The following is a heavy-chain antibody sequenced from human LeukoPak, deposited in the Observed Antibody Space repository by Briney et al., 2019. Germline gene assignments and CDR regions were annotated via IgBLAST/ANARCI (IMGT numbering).Heavy chain of an antibody. CDR3: ARVVYLGGYSYGYGNFDY. J-gene: IGHJ4*02. CDR2: IKQDGSEK. V-gene: IGHV3-7*01. D-gene: IGHD5-18*01. CDR1: GFTFSSYW. Sequence: GGSVRLSCAASGFTFSSYWMSWVRQAPGKGLEWVANIKQDGSEKYYVDSVKGRFTISRDNAKNSLYLQMNSLRAEDTAVYYCARVVYLGGYSYGYGNFDYWGQGTLVTVSS.